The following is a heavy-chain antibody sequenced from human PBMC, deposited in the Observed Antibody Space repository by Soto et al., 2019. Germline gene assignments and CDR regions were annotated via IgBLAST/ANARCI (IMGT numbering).Heavy chain of an antibody. CDR3: ARQWFGELLRGAFDI. CDR1: GFTFGSYA. Sequence: GGSLSLSGAASGFTFGSYALHWVRQAPGKGLEWVAVISYDGSNKYYADSVKGRFTISRDNSKNTLYLQMNSLRAEDTAVYYCARQWFGELLRGAFDIWGQGTMVTVSS. J-gene: IGHJ3*02. V-gene: IGHV3-30-3*01. CDR2: ISYDGSNK. D-gene: IGHD3-10*01.